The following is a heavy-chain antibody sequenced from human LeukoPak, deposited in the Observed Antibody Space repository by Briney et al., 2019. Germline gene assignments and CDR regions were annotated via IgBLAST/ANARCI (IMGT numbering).Heavy chain of an antibody. V-gene: IGHV4-59*01. D-gene: IGHD3-9*01. CDR3: ARDPPYYDILTGYYNPNDAFDI. CDR1: GGSISSYC. CDR2: IYYSGST. Sequence: SETLSLTCTVSGGSISSYCWSWIRQPPGKGLEWIGYIYYSGSTNYNPSLKSRVTISVDRSKNQFSLKLSSVTAADTAVYYCARDPPYYDILTGYYNPNDAFDIWGQGTMVTVSS. J-gene: IGHJ3*02.